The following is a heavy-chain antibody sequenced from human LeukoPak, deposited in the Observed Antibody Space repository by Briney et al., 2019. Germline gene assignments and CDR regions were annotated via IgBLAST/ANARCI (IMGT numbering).Heavy chain of an antibody. Sequence: HWASVKVSCKASGYTFTSYGISWVRQAPGQGLEWMGWISAYNGNTNYAQKLQGRVTMTTDTSTSTAYMELRSLRSDDTAVYYCARDLGDIAVAGTSVFDYWGQGTLVTVSS. CDR2: ISAYNGNT. D-gene: IGHD6-19*01. V-gene: IGHV1-18*01. CDR3: ARDLGDIAVAGTSVFDY. J-gene: IGHJ4*02. CDR1: GYTFTSYG.